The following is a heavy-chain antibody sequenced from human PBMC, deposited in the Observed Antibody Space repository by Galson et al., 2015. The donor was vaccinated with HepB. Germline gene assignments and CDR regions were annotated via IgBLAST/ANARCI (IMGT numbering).Heavy chain of an antibody. CDR1: GYSFTSYW. CDR3: ARSRGAIVVVPAAISQLTLDAFDI. D-gene: IGHD2-2*01. V-gene: IGHV5-10-1*01. Sequence: SGAEVKKPGESLRISCKGSGYSFTSYWISWVRQMPGKGLEWMGRIDPSDSYTNYSQSFQGHVTISADKSISTAYLQWSSLKASDTAMYYCARSRGAIVVVPAAISQLTLDAFDIWGQGTMVTVSS. CDR2: IDPSDSYT. J-gene: IGHJ3*02.